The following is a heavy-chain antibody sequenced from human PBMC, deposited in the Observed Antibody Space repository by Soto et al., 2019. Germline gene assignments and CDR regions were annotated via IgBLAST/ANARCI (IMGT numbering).Heavy chain of an antibody. CDR3: ASSRNWKWPFAV. CDR1: GFSLSTSGGG. J-gene: IGHJ4*02. D-gene: IGHD5-12*01. V-gene: IGHV2-5*02. CDR2: IYWDDDK. Sequence: QITLKESGPTLVKPTQTLTLTCTFSGFSLSTSGGGVGWIRQPPGKALEWLALIYWDDDKRYRPSLKSRLTITKDTIKNQVLLTMTHMDPVYTGPYYCASSRNWKWPFAVWGQGTPVTVSS.